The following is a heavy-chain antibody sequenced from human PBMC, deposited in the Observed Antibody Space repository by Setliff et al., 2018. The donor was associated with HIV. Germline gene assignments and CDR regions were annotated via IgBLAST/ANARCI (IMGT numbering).Heavy chain of an antibody. CDR2: IYISGTT. CDR3: AREDCSGGSCNGFDI. Sequence: PSETLSLTCTVSGGSISTSYWNWIRQPPGKGLEWIAYIYISGTTNYNPTLKRRLTISLDTSRNQFSLKLGSVTAADAAMYNCAREDCSGGSCNGFDIWGQGTMVTVSS. J-gene: IGHJ3*02. CDR1: GGSISTSY. V-gene: IGHV4-4*09. D-gene: IGHD2-15*01.